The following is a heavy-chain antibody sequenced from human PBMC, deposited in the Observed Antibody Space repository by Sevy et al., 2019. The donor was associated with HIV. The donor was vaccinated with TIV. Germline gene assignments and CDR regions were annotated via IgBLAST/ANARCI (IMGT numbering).Heavy chain of an antibody. D-gene: IGHD4-17*01. J-gene: IGHJ6*02. V-gene: IGHV4-59*01. CDR1: GGSISSYY. CDR2: IYYSGST. Sequence: SETLSLTGTVSGGSISSYYWSWIRQPPGKGLEWIGYIYYSGSTNYNPSLKSRVTISVDTSKNQFSLKLGSVTAADTAVYYCARESYGDPNYYYYYGMDVWGQGTTVTVSS. CDR3: ARESYGDPNYYYYYGMDV.